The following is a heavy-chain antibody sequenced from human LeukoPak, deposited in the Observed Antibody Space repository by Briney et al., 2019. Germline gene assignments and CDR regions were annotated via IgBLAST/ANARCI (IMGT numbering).Heavy chain of an antibody. D-gene: IGHD6-13*01. CDR1: EFTFSNYG. CDR3: VKSYKAPGGTAFDY. J-gene: IGHJ4*02. Sequence: PGGSLRLSCAVSEFTFSNYGMAWVRQAPGKGLEWVSAISGNGASTYYVGSVKGRFTISRDNSKNTLYLQMNSLRAEDTAVYYCVKSYKAPGGTAFDYWGQGALVTVSS. V-gene: IGHV3-23*01. CDR2: ISGNGAST.